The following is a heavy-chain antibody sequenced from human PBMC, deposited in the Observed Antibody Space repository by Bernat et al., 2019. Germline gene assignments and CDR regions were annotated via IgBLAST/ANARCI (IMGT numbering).Heavy chain of an antibody. Sequence: QVQLVESGGGVVQPGRSLRLSCAASGFTFSSYGMHWVRQAPGKGLEWVAVIWYDGRNKYYADSVKGRFTISRDNSKNTLYLQMNSLRAEDTAVYYCARDLDWFDPWGQGTLVTVSS. J-gene: IGHJ5*02. CDR3: ARDLDWFDP. CDR1: GFTFSSYG. V-gene: IGHV3-33*01. CDR2: IWYDGRNK.